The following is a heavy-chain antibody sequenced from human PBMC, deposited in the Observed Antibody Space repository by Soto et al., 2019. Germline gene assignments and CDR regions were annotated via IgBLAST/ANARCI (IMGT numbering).Heavy chain of an antibody. CDR1: GSTFSNYA. V-gene: IGHV3-23*01. J-gene: IGHJ4*02. Sequence: GGSLRLSCAASGSTFSNYAMSWVRQAPGKGLEWVSAISGGGGSTYSADSEKGRFTISRDNSKNTLYLKMNSLRAEDTAVYYCAKDPGDGYSYFDNWGQGTQVTVSS. D-gene: IGHD4-4*01. CDR3: AKDPGDGYSYFDN. CDR2: ISGGGGST.